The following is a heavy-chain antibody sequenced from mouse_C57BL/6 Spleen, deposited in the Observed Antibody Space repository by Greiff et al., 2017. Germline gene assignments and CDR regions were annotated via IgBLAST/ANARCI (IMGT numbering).Heavy chain of an antibody. J-gene: IGHJ2*01. D-gene: IGHD2-4*01. CDR2: IDPSDSYT. Sequence: QVQLKQSGAELVKPGASVKLSCKASGYTFTSYWMQWVKQRPGQGLEWIGEIDPSDSYTNYNQKFKGKATLTVDTSSSTAYMQLSSLTSEDSAVYYCARGGIYDYDDYWGQGTTLTVSS. V-gene: IGHV1-50*01. CDR1: GYTFTSYW. CDR3: ARGGIYDYDDY.